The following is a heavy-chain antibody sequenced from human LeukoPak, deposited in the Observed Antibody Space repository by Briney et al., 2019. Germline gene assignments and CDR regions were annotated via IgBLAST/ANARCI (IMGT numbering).Heavy chain of an antibody. J-gene: IGHJ4*02. Sequence: PGGSLRLSCAASGFTFSSYSMNWVRQAPGKGLEWVSSISSSSSYIYYADSVKGRFTISRDNAKNSLYLQMNSLRAEDTAVYYCARGGYYDSSGYYHPYYWGQGTLVTVSS. CDR3: ARGGYYDSSGYYHPYY. D-gene: IGHD3-22*01. V-gene: IGHV3-21*01. CDR2: ISSSSSYI. CDR1: GFTFSSYS.